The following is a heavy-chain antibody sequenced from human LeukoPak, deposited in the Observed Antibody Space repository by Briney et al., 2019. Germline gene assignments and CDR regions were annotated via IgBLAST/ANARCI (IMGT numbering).Heavy chain of an antibody. CDR1: GFTFSSYA. V-gene: IGHV3-23*01. J-gene: IGHJ4*02. D-gene: IGHD6-13*01. Sequence: HPGGSLRLSCAASGFTFSSYAMNWVRQAPGKGLEWVSAISGSGVSTHYADSVKGRFTISRDNSKNILFLQMNSLRAEDTAVYYCAKDQQQLPPASFDYWGQGTLVTVSS. CDR3: AKDQQQLPPASFDY. CDR2: ISGSGVST.